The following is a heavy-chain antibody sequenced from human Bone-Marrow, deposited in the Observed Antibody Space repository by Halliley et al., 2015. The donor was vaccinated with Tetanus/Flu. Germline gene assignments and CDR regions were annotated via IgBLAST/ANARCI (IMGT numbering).Heavy chain of an antibody. CDR1: RFTTGNYA. D-gene: IGHD2-2*01. J-gene: IGHJ4*02. V-gene: IGHV3-23*01. CDR2: ISGSGGYI. CDR3: ATHPDVFLAPAAIGCFGY. Sequence: SLRLSCAASRFTTGNYAMSWVRQAPGKGLEWVSCISGSGGYIFYADSVKGRFTISRDNSQNTLYLQMNSLRAEDTAIYYCATHPDVFLAPAAIGCFGYWGQGALVTVSS.